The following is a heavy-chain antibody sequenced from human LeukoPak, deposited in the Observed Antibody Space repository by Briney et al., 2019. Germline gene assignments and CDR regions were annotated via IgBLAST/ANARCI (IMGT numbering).Heavy chain of an antibody. CDR3: AREVGLKGTETKGFDY. Sequence: SGKLSCTAAGYTFTGYYIHWVRHAPGQGLGLKGGTNLNSGGTNYEQKFPGRVNMTRATSNSKAYMELSRLRSDDTAVYYCAREVGLKGTETKGFDYWGQGTLVTVSS. V-gene: IGHV1-2*02. D-gene: IGHD1-1*01. CDR2: TNLNSGGT. CDR1: GYTFTGYY. J-gene: IGHJ4*02.